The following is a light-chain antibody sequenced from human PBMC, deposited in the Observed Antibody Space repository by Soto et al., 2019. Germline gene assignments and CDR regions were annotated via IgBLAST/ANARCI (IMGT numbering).Light chain of an antibody. J-gene: IGKJ4*01. Sequence: EIVMTQSPATLSVSPGERATLSCRASQSVNSNLAWYQQKPGLAPRLIIYGASTRATGIPARFSGSGSGTDFTLTISSLEPEDFAVYYCQQRSNWPRTFGGGTKVDIK. V-gene: IGKV3-15*01. CDR2: GAS. CDR1: QSVNSN. CDR3: QQRSNWPRT.